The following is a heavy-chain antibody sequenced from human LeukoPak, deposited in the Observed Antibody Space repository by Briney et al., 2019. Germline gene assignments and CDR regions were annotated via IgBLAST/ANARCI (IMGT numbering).Heavy chain of an antibody. Sequence: SETLSLTCIVSRGSISSYYWSWIRQPPGQGLEWIGYIYHCGSNNNNPSLKSRVTISGDTSKNKFFLNLSSVTAADTAMYYCARGRYYYDSSGYPYNWFDPWGQGTLVTVSS. CDR1: RGSISSYY. J-gene: IGHJ5*02. CDR3: ARGRYYYDSSGYPYNWFDP. CDR2: IYHCGSN. V-gene: IGHV4-59*01. D-gene: IGHD3-22*01.